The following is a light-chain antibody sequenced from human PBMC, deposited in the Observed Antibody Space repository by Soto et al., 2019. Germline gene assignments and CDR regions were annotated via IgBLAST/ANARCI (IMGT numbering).Light chain of an antibody. Sequence: EKMMTHSPPPPSFSPGEKTTPPPRASQSVSNNLAWYQQTPGQAPRLLIYGASTRATGIPARFSGSGSGTEFTLTISSLQSEDFAVYYCQQYNDWPRTFGQGTKV. CDR3: QQYNDWPRT. CDR2: GAS. J-gene: IGKJ1*01. CDR1: QSVSNN. V-gene: IGKV3-15*01.